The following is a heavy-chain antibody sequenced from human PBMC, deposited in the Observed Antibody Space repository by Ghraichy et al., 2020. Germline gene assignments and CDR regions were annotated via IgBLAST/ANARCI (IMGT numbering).Heavy chain of an antibody. V-gene: IGHV3-48*01. Sequence: GGSLRLTCAASGFTFSSYSMNWVRQAPGKGLEWVSYISSSSSTIYYADSVKGRFTISRGNAKNSLYLQMNSLRAEDTAVYYCATASYDVDTAMVRSHDYWGQGTLVTVSS. CDR1: GFTFSSYS. CDR3: ATASYDVDTAMVRSHDY. J-gene: IGHJ4*02. D-gene: IGHD5-18*01. CDR2: ISSSSSTI.